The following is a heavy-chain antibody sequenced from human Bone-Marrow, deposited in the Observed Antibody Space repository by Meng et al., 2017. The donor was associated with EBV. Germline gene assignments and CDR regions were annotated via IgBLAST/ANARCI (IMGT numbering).Heavy chain of an antibody. D-gene: IGHD2-15*01. Sequence: QGQLVQCGAEVKKPGSSGKVSCKASGGTFSSYAISWVRQAPGQGLEWMGGIIPIFGTANYAQKFQGRVTITADESTSTAYMELSSLRSEDTAVYYCARRRPLLAMVVAATGAFDIWGQGTMVTVSS. CDR2: IIPIFGTA. V-gene: IGHV1-69*01. CDR1: GGTFSSYA. CDR3: ARRRPLLAMVVAATGAFDI. J-gene: IGHJ3*02.